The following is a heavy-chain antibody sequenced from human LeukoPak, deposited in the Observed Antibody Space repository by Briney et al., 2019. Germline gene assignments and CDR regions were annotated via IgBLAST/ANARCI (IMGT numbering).Heavy chain of an antibody. CDR3: ARRSGDREFEY. Sequence: GGSLRLSCAASGFTFSSYAMTWVRQAPGKGLEWVSAVSGSGGSTHYTDSVKGRFTISRDNSKNILYLQMNSLRVEDTAVYYCARRSGDREFEYWGQGTLVTVSS. CDR2: VSGSGGST. CDR1: GFTFSSYA. V-gene: IGHV3-23*01. D-gene: IGHD7-27*01. J-gene: IGHJ4*02.